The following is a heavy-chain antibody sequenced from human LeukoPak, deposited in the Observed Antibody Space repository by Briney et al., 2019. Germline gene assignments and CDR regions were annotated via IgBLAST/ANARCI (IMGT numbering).Heavy chain of an antibody. V-gene: IGHV2-5*02. J-gene: IGHJ4*02. CDR1: GFSLNTRGVG. Sequence: SGPTLVKPTQTLTLTCTFSGFSLNTRGVGVGWIRQPPGKALEWLALIYWDDDKRYSTSLKSRLTVTKDTSKNQVVLTMTNMDPVDTATYYCAHTLHVNFGFDSWGQGALVTVSS. D-gene: IGHD1-20*01. CDR3: AHTLHVNFGFDS. CDR2: IYWDDDK.